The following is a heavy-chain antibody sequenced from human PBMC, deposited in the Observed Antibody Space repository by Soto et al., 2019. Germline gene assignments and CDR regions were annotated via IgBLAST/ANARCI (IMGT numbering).Heavy chain of an antibody. V-gene: IGHV1-3*01. CDR1: GYTFTSYA. D-gene: IGHD3-22*01. Sequence: QVQLVQSGAEVKKPGASVKVSCKASGYTFTSYAMHWVRQAPGQRLEWMGWINAVNGNTKYSQKFQGRVTITRDTSARTAYMELSRLRSEDTAVYYCARAYLYDSSDYWAKFDYWVHGTLVTVSS. CDR3: ARAYLYDSSDYWAKFDY. CDR2: INAVNGNT. J-gene: IGHJ4*01.